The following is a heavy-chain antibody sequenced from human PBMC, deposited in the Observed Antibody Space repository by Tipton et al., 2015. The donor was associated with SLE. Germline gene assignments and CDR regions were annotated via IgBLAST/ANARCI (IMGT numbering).Heavy chain of an antibody. Sequence: QVQLVQSGAEVKKPGASVKVSCKASGYTFTGYYMHWVRQAPGQGLEWMGRISAYNGNTNYAQKLQGRVTMTTDTSTSTAYMELRSLRSDDTAVYYCARSTPGEGYYMDVWGKGTTVTVSS. V-gene: IGHV1-18*04. CDR1: GYTFTGYY. CDR2: ISAYNGNT. D-gene: IGHD7-27*01. CDR3: ARSTPGEGYYMDV. J-gene: IGHJ6*03.